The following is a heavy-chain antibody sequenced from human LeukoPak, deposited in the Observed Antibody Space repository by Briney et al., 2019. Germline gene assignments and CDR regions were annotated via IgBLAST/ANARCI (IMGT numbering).Heavy chain of an antibody. Sequence: GGSLRLSCAASGFTFSSYAVSWVRQAPGKGLEWVSSISGSGGSTYSADSVKGRVTISRDNSKNTLYLQMNSLRAEDTALYYCAKDRSCTNDICHGDFDYWGQGTPVTVSS. V-gene: IGHV3-23*01. J-gene: IGHJ4*02. CDR2: ISGSGGST. D-gene: IGHD2-8*01. CDR1: GFTFSSYA. CDR3: AKDRSCTNDICHGDFDY.